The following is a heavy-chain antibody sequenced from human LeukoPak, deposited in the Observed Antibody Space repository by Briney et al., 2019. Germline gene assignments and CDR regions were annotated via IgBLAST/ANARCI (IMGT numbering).Heavy chain of an antibody. J-gene: IGHJ5*02. D-gene: IGHD6-19*01. Sequence: SETLSLTCTVSGGSISSYYWSWIRQPPGKGLEWIGYIYYSGSTNYNPSLKSRVTISVDTSKNQFSLKLSSVTAADTAVYYCAREGGYSSGWYPWGQGTLVTVSS. CDR1: GGSISSYY. CDR2: IYYSGST. CDR3: AREGGYSSGWYP. V-gene: IGHV4-59*01.